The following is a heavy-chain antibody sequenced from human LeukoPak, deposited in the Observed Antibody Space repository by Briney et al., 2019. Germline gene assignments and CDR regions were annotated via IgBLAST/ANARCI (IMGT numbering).Heavy chain of an antibody. Sequence: SETLSLTCTVSGGSISSSNYYWGWIRQPPGRGLEWIANIYYSGSTYYNLSLKSQVIISVDKSKNQFSLKLRSVTAADTATYYCARHPLVLTPYFDSWGQGTLVTVSS. CDR3: ARHPLVLTPYFDS. CDR1: GGSISSSNYY. D-gene: IGHD1-14*01. J-gene: IGHJ4*02. CDR2: IYYSGST. V-gene: IGHV4-39*01.